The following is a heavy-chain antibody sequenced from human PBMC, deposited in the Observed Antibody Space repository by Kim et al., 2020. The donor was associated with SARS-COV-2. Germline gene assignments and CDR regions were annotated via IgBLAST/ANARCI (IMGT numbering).Heavy chain of an antibody. V-gene: IGHV1-46*01. J-gene: IGHJ3*01. CDR1: GYTFSSHF. CDR3: ARDLDGRSWALAPRTFDF. CDR2: ISPSSGVS. D-gene: IGHD1-26*01. Sequence: ASVKVSCKSSGYTFSSHFIHWVRQAPGQGLEWMGIISPSSGVSSNAQDIAGRVTMTSDTSTRTVFMELSRLRLDDTAVYYCARDLDGRSWALAPRTFDFW.